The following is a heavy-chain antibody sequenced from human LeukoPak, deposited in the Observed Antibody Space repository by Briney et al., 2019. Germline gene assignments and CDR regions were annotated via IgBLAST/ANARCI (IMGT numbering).Heavy chain of an antibody. V-gene: IGHV3-23*01. CDR3: AKDAPLYCSSTSCLNWFDP. CDR1: GFTFSSYA. J-gene: IGHJ5*02. D-gene: IGHD2-2*01. Sequence: PGGSLRLSCAASGFTFSSYAMNWVRRAPGKGLEWVSAITGSGGRTYYADSVKGRFTISRDNSKNTLYLQMNSLRAEDTAVYYCAKDAPLYCSSTSCLNWFDPWGQGTLVTVSS. CDR2: ITGSGGRT.